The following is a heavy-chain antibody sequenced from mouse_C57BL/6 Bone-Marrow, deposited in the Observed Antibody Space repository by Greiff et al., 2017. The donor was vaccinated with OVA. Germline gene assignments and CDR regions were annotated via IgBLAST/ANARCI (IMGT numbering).Heavy chain of an antibody. D-gene: IGHD1-1*01. J-gene: IGHJ1*03. CDR1: GFTFSDYG. V-gene: IGHV5-17*01. CDR2: ISSGSSTI. Sequence: EVQLVESGGGLVKPGGSLKLSCAASGFTFSDYGMHWVRQAPEKGLEWVAYISSGSSTIYYADTVKGRFTISRDNDKNTLFLQMTSLRSEDTAMYYCARDDYYGSYWYFDVWGTGTTVTVSS. CDR3: ARDDYYGSYWYFDV.